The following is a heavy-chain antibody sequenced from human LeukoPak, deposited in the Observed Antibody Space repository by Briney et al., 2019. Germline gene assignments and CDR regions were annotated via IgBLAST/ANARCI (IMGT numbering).Heavy chain of an antibody. CDR1: GFTFSSYG. CDR2: IWYDGSNK. V-gene: IGHV3-33*06. Sequence: PGGSLRLSCAASGFTFSSYGMHWVRQAPGKGLEWVVVIWYDGSNKYYADSVKGRLAIYRDNSKNTLYLQMNSLRAEDTAMYYCAKESGYCSSTSCFADAFDIWGQGTMVIVST. D-gene: IGHD2-2*01. J-gene: IGHJ3*02. CDR3: AKESGYCSSTSCFADAFDI.